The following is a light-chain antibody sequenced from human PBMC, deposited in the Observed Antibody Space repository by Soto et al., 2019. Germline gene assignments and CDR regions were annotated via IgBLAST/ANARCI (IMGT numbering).Light chain of an antibody. V-gene: IGKV1-39*01. CDR1: QTISSW. J-gene: IGKJ5*01. CDR3: QQSYSTPRIT. CDR2: AAS. Sequence: DIQMTQSPSTLSGSVGDRVTITCRASQTISSWLAWYQQKAGKAPKLLIYAASSLQSGVPSRFSGSGSGTDFTLTISSLQPEDFATYYCQQSYSTPRITFGQGTRLEIK.